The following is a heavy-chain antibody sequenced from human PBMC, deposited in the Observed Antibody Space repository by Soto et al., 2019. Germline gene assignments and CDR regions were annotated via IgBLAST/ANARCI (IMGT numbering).Heavy chain of an antibody. CDR2: ISAYNGNT. V-gene: IGHV1-18*01. CDR1: GYTFTSYG. Sequence: ASVKVSCKASGYTFTSYGISWVRQAPGQGLEWMGWISAYNGNTNYAQKLQGRVTMTTDTSTSTAYMELRSLRSDDTAVYYCAREVDSVYYDSSGYIFDYWGQGTLVTVSS. CDR3: AREVDSVYYDSSGYIFDY. D-gene: IGHD3-22*01. J-gene: IGHJ4*02.